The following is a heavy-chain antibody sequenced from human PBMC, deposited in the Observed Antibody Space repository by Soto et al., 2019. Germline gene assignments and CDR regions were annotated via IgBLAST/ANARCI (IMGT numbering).Heavy chain of an antibody. D-gene: IGHD3-9*01. J-gene: IGHJ3*02. Sequence: ASVKVSCKASGYTFRNHGITWVRQAPGQGLEWMGRISPYSGETNYVQKFQDRVTVTTDTSTSTVYMELSSLRSDDTAVYFCSRVLTDILTGYYNVNGAFDIWGQGTMVTVSS. CDR2: ISPYSGET. CDR1: GYTFRNHG. CDR3: SRVLTDILTGYYNVNGAFDI. V-gene: IGHV1-18*01.